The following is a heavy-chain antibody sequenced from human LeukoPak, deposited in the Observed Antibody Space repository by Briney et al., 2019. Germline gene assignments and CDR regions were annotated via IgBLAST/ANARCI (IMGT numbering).Heavy chain of an antibody. D-gene: IGHD7-27*01. V-gene: IGHV4-59*11. J-gene: IGHJ4*02. CDR2: IYYTGST. Sequence: PSETLSLTCTVSGGSISSHYWSWIRQPPGKGLEWIGYIYYTGSTTYNPSLKSRVTISADTSKNQFSLKLSSVTAADTAVYYCASRKLGNDYWGQGTLVTVSS. CDR1: GGSISSHY. CDR3: ASRKLGNDY.